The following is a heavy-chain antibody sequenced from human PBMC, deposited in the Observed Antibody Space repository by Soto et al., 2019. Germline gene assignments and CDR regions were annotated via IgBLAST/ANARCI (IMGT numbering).Heavy chain of an antibody. CDR3: ATETLRYCTSPSCPEAFDI. CDR1: GYTFTSYG. Sequence: ASVKVCCKASGYTFTSYGISWVRQAPGQGLEWMGWITTYNGNTNYAQKLQGRVTMTTDTSTNTAYMELRSLKSDGTAVYYCATETLRYCTSPSCPEAFDIWGQGTMVTVSS. V-gene: IGHV1-18*01. J-gene: IGHJ3*02. D-gene: IGHD2-2*01. CDR2: ITTYNGNT.